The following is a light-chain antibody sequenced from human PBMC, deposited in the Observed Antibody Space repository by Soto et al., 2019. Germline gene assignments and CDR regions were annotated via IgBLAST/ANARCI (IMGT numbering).Light chain of an antibody. V-gene: IGKV3-20*01. Sequence: VLTQSRGTLPLLAGERATVSCRASQSVSSSYVAWYQHKPGQAPRLLISGASNRAAGIPDRFSGSGSGTDFTLTISRLEPEDFAVYYCQQYDNSFTFGGGTKAAIK. CDR2: GAS. J-gene: IGKJ4*01. CDR1: QSVSSSY. CDR3: QQYDNSFT.